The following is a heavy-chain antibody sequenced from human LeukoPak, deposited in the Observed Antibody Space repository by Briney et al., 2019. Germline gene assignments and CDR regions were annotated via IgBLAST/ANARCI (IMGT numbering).Heavy chain of an antibody. D-gene: IGHD3-22*01. CDR2: ISSSGSTI. Sequence: AGGSLRLSCAASGFTFSDYYMSWIRQAPGKGLEWVSYISSSGSTIYYADSVKGRFTLSRDNAKNSLYLQMNSLRAEDTAVYYCARDVSYYYDSSGYYFPAFDYWGQGTLVTVSS. J-gene: IGHJ4*02. CDR1: GFTFSDYY. V-gene: IGHV3-11*01. CDR3: ARDVSYYYDSSGYYFPAFDY.